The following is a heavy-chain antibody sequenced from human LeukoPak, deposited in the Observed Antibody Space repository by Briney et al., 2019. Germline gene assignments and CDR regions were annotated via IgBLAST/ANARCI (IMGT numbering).Heavy chain of an antibody. CDR3: ARTAVAGTLDY. Sequence: GASVKVSCKASGGTFSTYTISWVRQAPGQGLEWMGGIIPIFGTANYAQKFQGRVTITTDESTSTAYMELSSLRSEDTAVYYCARTAVAGTLDYWGQGTLVTVSS. CDR2: IIPIFGTA. D-gene: IGHD6-19*01. J-gene: IGHJ4*02. CDR1: GGTFSTYT. V-gene: IGHV1-69*05.